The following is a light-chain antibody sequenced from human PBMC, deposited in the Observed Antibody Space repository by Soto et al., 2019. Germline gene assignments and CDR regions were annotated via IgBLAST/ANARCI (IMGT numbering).Light chain of an antibody. V-gene: IGKV3-11*01. CDR2: DAS. CDR1: QGVSNL. Sequence: PGDRATLSCRASQGVSNLLAWYQQRPGQAPRLLIYDASKRATGVPARFSGSGSGTDFTLTISSLEPEDFAVYYCQQRADWPPALTLGGGTKVDI. CDR3: QQRADWPPALT. J-gene: IGKJ4*01.